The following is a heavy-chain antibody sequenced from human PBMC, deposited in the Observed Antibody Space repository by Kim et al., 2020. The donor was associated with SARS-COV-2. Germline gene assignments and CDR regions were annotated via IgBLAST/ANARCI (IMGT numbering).Heavy chain of an antibody. J-gene: IGHJ6*02. D-gene: IGHD5-18*01. V-gene: IGHV4-39*01. CDR3: ARQGGTAIYYYYYGMDV. Sequence: LQGRVTISVDTSKNQFSLKLSSVTAADTAVYYCARQGGTAIYYYYYGMDVWGQGTTVTVSS.